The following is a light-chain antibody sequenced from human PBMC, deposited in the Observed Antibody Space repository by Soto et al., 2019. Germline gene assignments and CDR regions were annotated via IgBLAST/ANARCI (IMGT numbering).Light chain of an antibody. CDR2: GAS. V-gene: IGKV3-20*01. J-gene: IGKJ1*01. CDR3: QQYGFSPT. Sequence: EFVLTQSPGTLSLSPGERATLSCRASQSVGSNYLAWYQQKPGQAPRLLIYGASSRATGIADRFSGSGSGTDFTLTISRLEPEDVGVYYCQQYGFSPTFGQGTKVDI. CDR1: QSVGSNY.